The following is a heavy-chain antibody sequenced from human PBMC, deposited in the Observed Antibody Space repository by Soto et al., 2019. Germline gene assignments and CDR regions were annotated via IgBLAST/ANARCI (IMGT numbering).Heavy chain of an antibody. Sequence: SETLSLTCAVYGGSFSGYYWSWIRQPPGKGLEWIGEINHSGSTNYNPSLKSRVTISVDTSKNQFSLKLSSVTAADTAVYYCARRRGVRGVIITQSGSNWFNPWGQGTLVTVSS. J-gene: IGHJ5*02. CDR1: GGSFSGYY. D-gene: IGHD3-10*01. CDR2: INHSGST. V-gene: IGHV4-34*01. CDR3: ARRRGVRGVIITQSGSNWFNP.